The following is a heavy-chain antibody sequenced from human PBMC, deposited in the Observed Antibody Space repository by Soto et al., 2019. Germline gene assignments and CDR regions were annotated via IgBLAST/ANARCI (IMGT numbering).Heavy chain of an antibody. Sequence: GGSLRLSCAASGFTFSSYAMSWVRQAPGKGLEWVSAISGSGGSTYYADSVKGRFTISRDNSKNTLYLQMNSLRAEDTAVYYCAKWNYYDFWSGYYAYYFDYWGQGTLVTVSS. J-gene: IGHJ4*02. CDR2: ISGSGGST. V-gene: IGHV3-23*01. D-gene: IGHD3-3*01. CDR3: AKWNYYDFWSGYYAYYFDY. CDR1: GFTFSSYA.